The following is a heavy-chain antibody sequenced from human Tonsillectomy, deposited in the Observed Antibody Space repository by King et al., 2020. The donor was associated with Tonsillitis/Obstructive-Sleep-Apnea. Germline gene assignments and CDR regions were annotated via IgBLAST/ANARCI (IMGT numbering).Heavy chain of an antibody. Sequence: VQLVESGGGLVQPGRSLRLSCAASGFTFDDYAMYWVRQAPGEGLEWVSGISWNSGSIGYADSVKGRFTVSRDNAKNSLYLQMNSLRAEDTALYYCAKSAYYDFWSGYYSDRDSMDVRGKGTTVTVSS. CDR3: AKSAYYDFWSGYYSDRDSMDV. J-gene: IGHJ6*03. CDR1: GFTFDDYA. D-gene: IGHD3-3*01. V-gene: IGHV3-9*01. CDR2: ISWNSGSI.